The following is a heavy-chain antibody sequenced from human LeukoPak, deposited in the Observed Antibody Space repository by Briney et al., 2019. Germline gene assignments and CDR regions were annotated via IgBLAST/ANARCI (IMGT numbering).Heavy chain of an antibody. Sequence: PSETLSLTCTVSGGSISSSSYYWGWIRQPPGKGLEWIGSIYYSGSTCYNPSLKSRVTISVDTSKNQFSLKLSSVTAADTAVYYCARRGLWLTFDYWGQGTLVTVSS. J-gene: IGHJ4*02. CDR1: GGSISSSSYY. CDR2: IYYSGST. V-gene: IGHV4-39*01. D-gene: IGHD5-18*01. CDR3: ARRGLWLTFDY.